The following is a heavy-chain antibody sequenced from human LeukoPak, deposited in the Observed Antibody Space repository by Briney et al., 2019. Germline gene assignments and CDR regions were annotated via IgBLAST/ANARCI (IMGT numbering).Heavy chain of an antibody. CDR1: GGSVSSHY. CDR2: VYYSGTT. Sequence: SETLSLTCTVSGGSVSSHYWSWIRQPPGKGLEWIGYVYYSGTTHYNPSLRSRVTISIDTSKNQFSLKLSSVTAADTAVYYCAGDVMSTALDAFDVWGQGTMVTVSS. V-gene: IGHV4-59*02. J-gene: IGHJ3*01. D-gene: IGHD1-1*01. CDR3: AGDVMSTALDAFDV.